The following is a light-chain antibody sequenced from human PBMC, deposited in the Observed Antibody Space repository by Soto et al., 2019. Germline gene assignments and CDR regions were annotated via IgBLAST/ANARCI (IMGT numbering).Light chain of an antibody. V-gene: IGKV3-20*01. J-gene: IGKJ4*01. CDR1: QSVSSSY. Sequence: EIVLTQSPGTLSLSPGERATLSCRASQSVSSSYLAWYQQKPGQAPRLLIYGASSRATGITDRFSGSGSGTDFTLTISRLEPEDFAVYYCQQYGSSLRTFGGGTKVEIK. CDR3: QQYGSSLRT. CDR2: GAS.